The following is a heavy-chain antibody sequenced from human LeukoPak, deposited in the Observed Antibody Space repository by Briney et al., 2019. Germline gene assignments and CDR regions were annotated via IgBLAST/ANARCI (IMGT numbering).Heavy chain of an antibody. CDR3: ARLDNSYVYFDH. Sequence: PGRSLRLSCAASGFTFSSYGMHWVRQAPGKGLEWLAVIWYDGSNKYYADSVKGRLTISRDNSKNTLYLQMTSRKAGETAVYYCARLDNSYVYFDHWAQGPRVPVP. D-gene: IGHD5-18*01. J-gene: IGHJ4*02. CDR1: GFTFSSYG. CDR2: IWYDGSNK. V-gene: IGHV3-33*01.